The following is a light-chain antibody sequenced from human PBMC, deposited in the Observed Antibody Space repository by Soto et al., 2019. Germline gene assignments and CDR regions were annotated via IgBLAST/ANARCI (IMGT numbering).Light chain of an antibody. V-gene: IGKV1-5*03. CDR1: QSISGS. CDR2: EAS. CDR3: QQYNRFWT. J-gene: IGKJ1*01. Sequence: DIQMTQSPSTLSASVGDRVTITCRASQSISGSLAWYQQKPGKAPKLLIYEASNLKSGVPSRFSGSVAGTEHTPSISSLQPDDSASYYCQQYNRFWTFGERTRVEI.